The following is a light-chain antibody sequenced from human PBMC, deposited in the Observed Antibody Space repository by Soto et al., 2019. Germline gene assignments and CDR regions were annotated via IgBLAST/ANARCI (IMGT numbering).Light chain of an antibody. CDR2: GAS. CDR1: QGISNY. Sequence: DIQMTQSPCAMSASVGDRVTITSRASQGISNYLAWFQQKPGKVPKRLIYGASTLQSGVPSRFSGSGSGTGFTLTISSLQPDDSATYYCQQCNTFWAFGQGTKVDIK. J-gene: IGKJ1*01. CDR3: QQCNTFWA. V-gene: IGKV1-17*03.